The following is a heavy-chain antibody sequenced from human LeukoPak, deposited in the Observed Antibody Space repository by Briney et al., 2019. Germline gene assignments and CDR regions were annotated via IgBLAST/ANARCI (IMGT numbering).Heavy chain of an antibody. CDR1: GFTFSSYS. CDR3: AGTVTTSYFDY. V-gene: IGHV3-48*02. D-gene: IGHD4-11*01. J-gene: IGHJ4*02. Sequence: GGSLRLSCAASGFTFSSYSMNWVRQAPGKGLECVSYFSSSGSTVYYADSVKGRFTISRDNAKNSLYLQMISLRDEDTAVYYCAGTVTTSYFDYWGQGTLVTVSS. CDR2: FSSSGSTV.